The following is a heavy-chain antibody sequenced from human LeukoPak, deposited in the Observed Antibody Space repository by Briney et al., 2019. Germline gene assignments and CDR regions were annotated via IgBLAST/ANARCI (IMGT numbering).Heavy chain of an antibody. CDR2: IFYSGST. D-gene: IGHD3-10*01. V-gene: IGHV4-39*07. J-gene: IGHJ5*02. CDR1: AGSISSSSYY. Sequence: PSETLSLTCTVSAGSISSSSYYWGWIRQPPGKGLEWIGSIFYSGSTYYNPFLKSRVAISVDTSKNQFSLKLSSVTAADTAVYYCAGVARGAQWFDPWGQGTLVTVSS. CDR3: AGVARGAQWFDP.